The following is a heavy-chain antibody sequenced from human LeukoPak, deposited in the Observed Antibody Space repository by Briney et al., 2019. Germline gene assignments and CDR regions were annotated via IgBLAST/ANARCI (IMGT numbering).Heavy chain of an antibody. D-gene: IGHD5-12*01. CDR3: AKGYSGYDYPPPYYFDY. Sequence: GGSLRLSCAASGFTFSSYAMSWVRQAPGKGLEWVSVIYSGGSTYYADSMKGRFTISRDNSKNTLYLQMNSLRAEDTAVYYCAKGYSGYDYPPPYYFDYWGQGTLVTVSS. CDR2: IYSGGST. CDR1: GFTFSSYA. V-gene: IGHV3-66*01. J-gene: IGHJ4*02.